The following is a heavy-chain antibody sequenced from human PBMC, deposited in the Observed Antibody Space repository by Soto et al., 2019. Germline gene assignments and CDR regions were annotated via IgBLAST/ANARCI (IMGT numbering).Heavy chain of an antibody. Sequence: ASVKVSCKASGYTFTSYYIHWVRQAPVQGLEWMGIINPSGGSTSYAQKFQGRVTMTRDTYTSTVYMELSSLRSEDTAVYYCAREEGGYYTQIIDYWGQGTMVTVSS. D-gene: IGHD3-3*01. V-gene: IGHV1-46*01. J-gene: IGHJ4*02. CDR1: GYTFTSYY. CDR2: INPSGGST. CDR3: AREEGGYYTQIIDY.